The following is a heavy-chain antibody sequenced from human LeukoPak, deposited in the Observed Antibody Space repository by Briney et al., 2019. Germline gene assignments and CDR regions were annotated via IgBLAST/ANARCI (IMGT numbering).Heavy chain of an antibody. CDR2: INPSGGST. V-gene: IGHV1-46*01. J-gene: IGHJ4*02. CDR1: GYTFTTYY. D-gene: IGHD5-24*01. CDR3: ARAIEKGRRFDY. Sequence: ASVKVSCRTSGYTFTTYYVHWVRQAPGQGLEWMGVINPSGGSTNYAQKFQGRVAMTRDTSTSTVYMDLSSLISDDTAIYYCARAIEKGRRFDYWGQGTLVTVSS.